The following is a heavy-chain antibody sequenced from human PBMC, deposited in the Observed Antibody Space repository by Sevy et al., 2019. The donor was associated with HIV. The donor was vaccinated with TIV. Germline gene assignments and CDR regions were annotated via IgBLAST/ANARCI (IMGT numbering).Heavy chain of an antibody. D-gene: IGHD1-26*01. CDR2: IIPIFGTA. Sequence: ASVKVSCKASGGTFSSYAISWVRQAPGQGLEWMGGIIPIFGTANYAQKFQGRVTITADESTSTAYMELSSLRSEDTAVYYCARDRRGWELLRDYYYGMDVWGQWTTVTVSS. CDR1: GGTFSSYA. J-gene: IGHJ6*02. V-gene: IGHV1-69*13. CDR3: ARDRRGWELLRDYYYGMDV.